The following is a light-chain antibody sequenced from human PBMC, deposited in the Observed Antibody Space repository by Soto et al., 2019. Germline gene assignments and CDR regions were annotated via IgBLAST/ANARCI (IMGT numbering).Light chain of an antibody. CDR3: MQALQTAWT. CDR2: LGS. V-gene: IGKV2-28*01. CDR1: QSLLHSNGYNY. J-gene: IGKJ1*01. Sequence: DIVMTQSPLSLPVTPGEPASISCRSSQSLLHSNGYNYLDWYLQKPGQSPQLLIYLGSNRASGVXDXXGGRGSGTDFTLKISRVEAEDVGVYYCMQALQTAWTFGQGTKVEIK.